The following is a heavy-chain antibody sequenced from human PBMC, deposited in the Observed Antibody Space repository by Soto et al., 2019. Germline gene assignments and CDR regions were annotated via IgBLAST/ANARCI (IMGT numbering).Heavy chain of an antibody. Sequence: SETLSLTCSVSGGSISSSSYYWGWIRQPPGKGLEWIGRIYYSGSTYYNPSLKSRVTISVDKSKNQFSLKLSSVTAADTAVYYCARVMAGTNWYFDLWGRGTLVTVSS. CDR2: IYYSGST. CDR3: ARVMAGTNWYFDL. CDR1: GGSISSSSYY. J-gene: IGHJ2*01. D-gene: IGHD6-19*01. V-gene: IGHV4-39*07.